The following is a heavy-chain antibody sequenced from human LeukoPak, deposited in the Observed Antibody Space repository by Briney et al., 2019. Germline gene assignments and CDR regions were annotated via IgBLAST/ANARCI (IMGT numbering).Heavy chain of an antibody. CDR2: IYPDDSDT. J-gene: IGHJ4*02. D-gene: IGHD6-19*01. CDR3: ARHRRSSGWPNDY. V-gene: IGHV5-51*01. CDR1: GYSFTSYW. Sequence: GESLKISCKGSGYSFTSYWIAWVRQMPGKGLEWMGIIYPDDSDTRYSPSFQGQVTITADKSISTAYLQWSSLKASDNAMYYCARHRRSSGWPNDYWGQGTLVTVSS.